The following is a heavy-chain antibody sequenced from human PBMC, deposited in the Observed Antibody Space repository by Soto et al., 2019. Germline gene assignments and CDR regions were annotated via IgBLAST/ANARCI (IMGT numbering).Heavy chain of an antibody. CDR3: AKEEAASPIRLFDY. D-gene: IGHD6-6*01. CDR1: GFTFSSYG. J-gene: IGHJ4*02. V-gene: IGHV3-30*18. Sequence: TRWSLRLSCAASGFTFSSYGMHRVRQAPGKGLEWVAFISYDGSNKYYADSVKGRFTISRDNSKNTLYLQMNSLRAEDTAVYFCAKEEAASPIRLFDYWGQETLFTVSS. CDR2: ISYDGSNK.